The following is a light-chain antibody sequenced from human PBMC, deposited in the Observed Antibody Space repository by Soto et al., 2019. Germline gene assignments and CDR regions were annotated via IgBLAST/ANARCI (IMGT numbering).Light chain of an antibody. V-gene: IGKV3-20*01. CDR3: QLYNYRPET. CDR2: GAS. J-gene: IGKJ1*01. CDR1: QSVSSSY. Sequence: IVLTLSPVTLSLSPGERATLSCRASQSVSSSYLAWYQQKPGQAPRLLIYGASRRATGIPDRFSGSGSGTEFTLTISSLQSEDFAVYYCQLYNYRPETFAQGTKVDIK.